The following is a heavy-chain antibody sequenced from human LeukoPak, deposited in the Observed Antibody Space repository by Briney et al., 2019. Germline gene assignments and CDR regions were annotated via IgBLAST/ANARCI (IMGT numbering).Heavy chain of an antibody. J-gene: IGHJ6*02. CDR2: IKRGGTT. CDR3: KWERSVYYGMDV. V-gene: IGHV3-15*01. D-gene: IGHD1-26*01. CDR1: GLKFSDAW. Sequence: GGSLRLSCVVSGLKFSDAWVTWVRQAPGKGLEWVGRIKRGGTTDYAAPVNGRLTISRHDPKNTIYQQVNSLKIEDTAVYYCKWERSVYYGMDVWGQGTTVTVSS.